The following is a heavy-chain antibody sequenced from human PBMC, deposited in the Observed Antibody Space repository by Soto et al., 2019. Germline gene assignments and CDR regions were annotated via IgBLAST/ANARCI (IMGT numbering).Heavy chain of an antibody. CDR3: ARGSGYYYWDDY. CDR2: INAGNGNT. D-gene: IGHD3-22*01. V-gene: IGHV1-3*01. J-gene: IGHJ4*02. Sequence: QVQLVQSGAEVKKPGASVKVSCKASGYTFTSYAMHWVRQAPGQRLEWMGWINAGNGNTKYSQKFQVRVTITRDTSASTAYMELSSLRSEDTAVYYCARGSGYYYWDDYWGQGTLVTVSS. CDR1: GYTFTSYA.